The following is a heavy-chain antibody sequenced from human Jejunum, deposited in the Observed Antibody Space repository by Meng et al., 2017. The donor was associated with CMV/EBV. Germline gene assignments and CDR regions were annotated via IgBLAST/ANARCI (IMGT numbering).Heavy chain of an antibody. Sequence: SCAASGFTFSSYWMHWVRLAPGKGLLWVSRISTDGNSATYADSVKGRFTISRDNAKNTLYLQMSNLRAEDAAVYYCAAGFNRADYWGQGTLVTVSS. CDR1: GFTFSSYW. CDR3: AAGFNRADY. D-gene: IGHD1-14*01. J-gene: IGHJ4*02. CDR2: ISTDGNSA. V-gene: IGHV3-74*01.